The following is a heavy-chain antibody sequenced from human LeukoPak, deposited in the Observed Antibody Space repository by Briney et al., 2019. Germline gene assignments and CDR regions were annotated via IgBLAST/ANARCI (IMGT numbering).Heavy chain of an antibody. J-gene: IGHJ4*02. CDR1: GFSISGYA. CDR3: AKHPVDYVDYGGSYYFDY. V-gene: IGHV3-23*01. CDR2: ISGSGGST. D-gene: IGHD4/OR15-4a*01. Sequence: GGSLRLSCAASGFSISGYAMSWVRQAPGKGLEWVSGISGSGGSTDNAGSVKGRFSISRDNSRNTVYLQMSNLRAEDTALYYCAKHPVDYVDYGGSYYFDYWGQGTLVTVSS.